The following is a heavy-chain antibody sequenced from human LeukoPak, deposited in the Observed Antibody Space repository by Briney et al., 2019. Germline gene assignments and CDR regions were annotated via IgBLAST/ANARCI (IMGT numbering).Heavy chain of an antibody. J-gene: IGHJ6*03. CDR1: EFRFSTYA. CDR3: ATTLLRASTYMDV. D-gene: IGHD1-1*01. Sequence: GGSLRLSCVASEFRFSTYAMHWVRQPPGKGLEWVAIVSNDGSKKYYADSVKGRFAISRDNSKNTIYFQMNSLRAEDTAVYYCATTLLRASTYMDVWGKGTTVTVSS. CDR2: VSNDGSKK. V-gene: IGHV3-30*09.